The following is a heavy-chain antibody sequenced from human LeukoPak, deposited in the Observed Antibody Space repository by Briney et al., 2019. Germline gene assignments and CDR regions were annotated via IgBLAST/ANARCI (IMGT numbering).Heavy chain of an antibody. CDR3: ARYEEGYYDSSGYYSFDY. Sequence: AASVKVSCKASGYTFTSYGISWVRQAPGQGLEWMGWISAYNGNTNYAQKLQGRVTMTTDTSTSTAYMELRSLRSDDTAVYYCARYEEGYYDSSGYYSFDYWGQGTLVTVSS. CDR1: GYTFTSYG. CDR2: ISAYNGNT. D-gene: IGHD3-22*01. J-gene: IGHJ4*02. V-gene: IGHV1-18*01.